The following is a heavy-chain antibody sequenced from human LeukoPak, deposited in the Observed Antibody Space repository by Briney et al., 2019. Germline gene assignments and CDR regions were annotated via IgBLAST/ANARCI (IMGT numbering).Heavy chain of an antibody. D-gene: IGHD6-13*01. J-gene: IGHJ4*02. CDR1: GFTFYTYG. CDR3: ARGAQLTDY. Sequence: GGFLRLSCAPPGFTFYTYGMHWVRQAPGKGLEYVSGIGPDGGTTYYANSVKGRFTISRDNSKYMLYLQMGSLTADDMAVYYCARGAQLTDYWGQGTLVTVSS. V-gene: IGHV3-64*01. CDR2: IGPDGGTT.